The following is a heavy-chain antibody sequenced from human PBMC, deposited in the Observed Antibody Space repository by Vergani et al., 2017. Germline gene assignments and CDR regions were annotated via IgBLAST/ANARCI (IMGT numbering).Heavy chain of an antibody. CDR3: ARALLNSPRWFDP. V-gene: IGHV4-31*01. CDR2: IYYSGSN. CDR1: GGSISSGGYY. J-gene: IGHJ5*02. D-gene: IGHD3-10*01. Sequence: QVQLQESGPGLVKPSQTLYLTCTVSGGSISSGGYYWSWIRQHPGKVLEWIGYIYYSGSNYYNPSLRRLVTISVDTSKNQFSLKLSSVTAADTAVYYCARALLNSPRWFDPWGQGTLVTVSS.